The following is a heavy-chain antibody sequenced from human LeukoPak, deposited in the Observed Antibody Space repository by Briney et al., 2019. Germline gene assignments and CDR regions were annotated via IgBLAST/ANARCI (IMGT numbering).Heavy chain of an antibody. V-gene: IGHV1-69*01. D-gene: IGHD2-2*01. CDR1: GCTFSSYA. CDR2: IITIYGTA. J-gene: IGHJ6*04. CDR3: AQRQMDV. Sequence: WVTVTCKASGCTFSSYAISWVRQAPAQGLEWVGGIITIYGTANYAQKFQGKLQITADESTSTAYMELSSLRSEDTAVCYCAQRQMDVWGKGTAVSVSS.